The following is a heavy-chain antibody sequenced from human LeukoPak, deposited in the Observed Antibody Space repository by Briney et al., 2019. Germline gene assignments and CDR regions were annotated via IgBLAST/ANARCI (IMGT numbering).Heavy chain of an antibody. D-gene: IGHD1-26*01. CDR2: ISSNGGST. Sequence: GGSLRLSCAASGFTFSSYAMHWVRQAPGKGLEYVSAISSNGGSTYYANSVKGRFTISRDNSKNTLYLQMGSLRAEDVAVYYCARDLIVGATEGDYWGQGTLVTVSS. CDR3: ARDLIVGATEGDY. CDR1: GFTFSSYA. V-gene: IGHV3-64*01. J-gene: IGHJ4*02.